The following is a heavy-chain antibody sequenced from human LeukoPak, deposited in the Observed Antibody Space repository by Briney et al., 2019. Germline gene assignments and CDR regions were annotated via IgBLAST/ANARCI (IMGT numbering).Heavy chain of an antibody. CDR3: ARDVGSSSWYFDY. CDR1: GYTFTSYY. D-gene: IGHD6-13*01. CDR2: INPSGGST. V-gene: IGHV1-46*01. J-gene: IGHJ4*02. Sequence: ASVKVSCKASGYTFTSYYMYWVRQAPGQGLDWMGMINPSGGSTTYAQKCQGRVTMTRDTSTSTVYMELSSLRSEDTAVYYCARDVGSSSWYFDYWGQGTLVTVSS.